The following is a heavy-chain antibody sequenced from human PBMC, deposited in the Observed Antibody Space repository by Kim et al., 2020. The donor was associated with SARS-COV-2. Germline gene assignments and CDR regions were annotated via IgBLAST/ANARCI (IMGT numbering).Heavy chain of an antibody. J-gene: IGHJ1*01. Sequence: GGSLRLSCAASGFTFSSYSMNWVRQAPGKGLEWVSSISSSSSYIYYADSVKGRFTISRDNAKNSLYLQMNSLRAEDTAVYYCARGVVVVPAAVPEYFQHWGQGTLVTVSS. V-gene: IGHV3-21*01. CDR2: ISSSSSYI. D-gene: IGHD2-2*01. CDR3: ARGVVVVPAAVPEYFQH. CDR1: GFTFSSYS.